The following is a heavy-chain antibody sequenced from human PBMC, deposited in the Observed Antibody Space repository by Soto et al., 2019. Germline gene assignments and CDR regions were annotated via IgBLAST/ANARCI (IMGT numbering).Heavy chain of an antibody. CDR3: AIATDYYDSSGYYQH. V-gene: IGHV3-33*01. D-gene: IGHD3-22*01. J-gene: IGHJ1*01. CDR2: IWYDGSNK. CDR1: GFTFSSYG. Sequence: QVQLVESGGGVVQPGRSLRLSCAASGFTFSSYGMHWVRQAPGKGLEWVAVIWYDGSNKYYADSVKGRFTISRDNSKNTLYLQMNSLRAEDTAVYNCAIATDYYDSSGYYQHWGQGTLVTVSS.